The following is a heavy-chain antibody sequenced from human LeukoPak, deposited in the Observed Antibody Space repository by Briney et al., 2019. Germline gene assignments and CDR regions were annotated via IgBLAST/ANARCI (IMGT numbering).Heavy chain of an antibody. CDR1: GFTFADYC. D-gene: IGHD6-13*01. J-gene: IGHJ4*02. Sequence: GGSLRLSCAASGFTFADYCMHWVRQAPGKGLEWVSGISWNSGSIGYADSVKGRFTISRDNAKNSLYLQMNSLRAEDKTLYYCAKGSAAGFPPRDYWGQGTLVTVSS. CDR3: AKGSAAGFPPRDY. CDR2: ISWNSGSI. V-gene: IGHV3-9*01.